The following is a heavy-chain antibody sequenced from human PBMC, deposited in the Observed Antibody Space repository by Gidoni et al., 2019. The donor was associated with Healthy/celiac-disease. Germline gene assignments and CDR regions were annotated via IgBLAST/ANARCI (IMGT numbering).Heavy chain of an antibody. CDR2: IKQDGSEK. V-gene: IGHV3-7*01. Sequence: EVQLVESGGGLVQPGGSLRLSCAASGFTFSSYWMSWVRQAPGKGLEWVANIKQDGSEKYYVDSVKGRFTISRDNAKNSLYLQMNSLRAEDTAVYYCARVPVYCSSTSCSYWGQGTLVTVSS. D-gene: IGHD2-2*01. J-gene: IGHJ4*02. CDR1: GFTFSSYW. CDR3: ARVPVYCSSTSCSY.